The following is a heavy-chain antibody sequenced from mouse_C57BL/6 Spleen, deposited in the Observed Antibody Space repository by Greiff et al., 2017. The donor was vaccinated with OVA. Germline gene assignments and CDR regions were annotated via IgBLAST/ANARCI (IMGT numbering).Heavy chain of an antibody. CDR3: ARLYGSSYGYFDV. Sequence: EVQLMESGGDLVKPGGSLKLSCAASGFTFSSYGMSWVRQTPDKRLEWVATISSGGSYTYYPDSVKGRFTISRDNAKNTLYLQMSSLKSEDTAMYYCARLYGSSYGYFDVWGTGTTVTVSS. CDR1: GFTFSSYG. J-gene: IGHJ1*03. V-gene: IGHV5-6*01. CDR2: ISSGGSYT. D-gene: IGHD1-1*01.